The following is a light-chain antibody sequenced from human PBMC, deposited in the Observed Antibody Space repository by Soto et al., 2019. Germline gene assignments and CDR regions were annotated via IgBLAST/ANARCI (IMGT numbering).Light chain of an antibody. CDR3: QQCFSLPPT. Sequence: IQMTHSPSSLSASVGHRLTICCRASQSIDNYLSWYQQIPGKAPKLLIYAASNLQRGVPSRFSGSGSGTEFTLTISNLQPDDFAVYYCQQCFSLPPTFGHGTKVDIK. J-gene: IGKJ1*01. V-gene: IGKV1-39*01. CDR2: AAS. CDR1: QSIDNY.